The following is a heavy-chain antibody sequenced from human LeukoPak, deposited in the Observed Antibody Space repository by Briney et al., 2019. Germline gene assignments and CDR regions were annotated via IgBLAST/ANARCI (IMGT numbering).Heavy chain of an antibody. D-gene: IGHD3-3*01. CDR3: ARGPYYDFWSGDPARNWFDP. V-gene: IGHV4-4*07. CDR2: IYTSGST. Sequence: SETLSLTCTVSGGSISSYYWSWIRQPAGKGLEWIGRIYTSGSTNYNPSLKSRVTISVDKSKNQFSLKLSSVTAADTAVYYCARGPYYDFWSGDPARNWFDPWGQGTLVTVSS. CDR1: GGSISSYY. J-gene: IGHJ5*02.